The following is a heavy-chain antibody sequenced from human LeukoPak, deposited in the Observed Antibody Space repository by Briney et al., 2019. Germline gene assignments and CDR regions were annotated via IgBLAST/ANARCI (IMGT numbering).Heavy chain of an antibody. CDR2: ISGDAITT. CDR3: AKDASPYSNYAVRWFDS. V-gene: IGHV3-23*01. J-gene: IGHJ5*01. Sequence: GGSLRLSCTASGFTFRTYIMAWVRQVPGKGLEWTSAISGDAITTYYAVPVKDRFTISRDNFRNTLSLQMDSLRADDSAVYYCAKDASPYSNYAVRWFDSWGQGTLVTVSS. CDR1: GFTFRTYI. D-gene: IGHD4/OR15-4a*01.